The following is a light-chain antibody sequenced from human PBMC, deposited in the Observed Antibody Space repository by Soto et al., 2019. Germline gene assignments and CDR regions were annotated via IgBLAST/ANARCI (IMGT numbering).Light chain of an antibody. CDR2: DVS. J-gene: IGLJ2*01. V-gene: IGLV2-14*01. CDR3: RPYTSSNPLLV. Sequence: QSALTQPASVSGSPGQSITISCTGTSSDVGGYNYVSWYQQHPGKAPKLMIYDVSNRPSGVSNRFSGSKSGNTASLTISGVPAGEGAYYYCRPYTSSNPLLVFGGGTKLTVL. CDR1: SSDVGGYNY.